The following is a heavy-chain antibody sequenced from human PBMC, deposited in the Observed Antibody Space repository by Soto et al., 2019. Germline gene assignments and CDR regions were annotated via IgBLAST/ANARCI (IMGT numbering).Heavy chain of an antibody. CDR2: ISAYNGYT. V-gene: IGHV1-18*01. D-gene: IGHD3-22*01. CDR1: GYTFTSYG. Sequence: GASVKVSCKASGYTFTSYGISWVRQAPGQGLKWMEWISAYNGYTNYAQKLQGRVTLSTDTSTSTAYMELRSLRSDDTAVYYCARDQDPYYYDSSGYYGSVYYYGMDVWGQGTTVTVSS. CDR3: ARDQDPYYYDSSGYYGSVYYYGMDV. J-gene: IGHJ6*02.